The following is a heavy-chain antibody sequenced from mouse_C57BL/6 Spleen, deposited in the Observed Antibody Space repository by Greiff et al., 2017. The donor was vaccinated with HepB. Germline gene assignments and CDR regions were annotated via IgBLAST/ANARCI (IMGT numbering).Heavy chain of an antibody. D-gene: IGHD2-2*01. CDR1: GYTFTSYT. CDR2: INPSSGYT. Sequence: VQLVESGAELARPGASVKMSCKASGYTFTSYTMHWVKQRPGQGLEWIGYINPSSGYTKYNQKFKDKATLTADKSSSTAYMQLSSLTSEDSAVYYCARGTIYYGYYYAMDYWGQGTSVTVSS. J-gene: IGHJ4*01. V-gene: IGHV1-4*01. CDR3: ARGTIYYGYYYAMDY.